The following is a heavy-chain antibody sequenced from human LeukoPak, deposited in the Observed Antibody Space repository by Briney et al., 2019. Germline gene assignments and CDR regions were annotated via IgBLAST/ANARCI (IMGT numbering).Heavy chain of an antibody. V-gene: IGHV3-30*04. J-gene: IGHJ5*02. CDR3: ARDISMVRVNWFDP. D-gene: IGHD3-10*01. CDR2: ISYDGSNK. CDR1: GFTFSSYA. Sequence: GRSLRLSCAASGFTFSSYAIHWVRQAPGKGLEWVAVISYDGSNKYYADSVKGRFTIYRDNSKNTLYLQMNSLRAEDTAVYYCARDISMVRVNWFDPWGQGTLVTVSS.